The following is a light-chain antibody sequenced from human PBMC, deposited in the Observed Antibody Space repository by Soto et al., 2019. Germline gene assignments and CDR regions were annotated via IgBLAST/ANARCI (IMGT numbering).Light chain of an antibody. J-gene: IGLJ2*01. CDR2: DNS. CDR1: SSSIGAGYD. V-gene: IGLV1-40*01. Sequence: QPVLTQPPSVSGAPGQRVTISCTGSSSSIGAGYDVHWYQLLPGTAPKLLIYDNSNRPSGVPDRFSGSKSGTSASLAITGLQAEDEADYYCQSYDSSLSGSQVVFGGGTKLTVL. CDR3: QSYDSSLSGSQVV.